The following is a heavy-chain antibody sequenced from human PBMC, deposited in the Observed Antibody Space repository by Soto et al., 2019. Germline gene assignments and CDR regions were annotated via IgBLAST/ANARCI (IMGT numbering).Heavy chain of an antibody. J-gene: IGHJ5*02. CDR3: ARTLFGWGIWFDP. CDR1: GGTFSSYT. Sequence: SVKVSCKASGGTFSSYTISWVRQAPGQGLEWMGRIIPILGIANYAQKFQGRVTITADKSTSTAYMELSSLRSEDTAVYYCARTLFGWGIWFDPWGQGTLVTVSS. CDR2: IIPILGIA. D-gene: IGHD3-10*02. V-gene: IGHV1-69*02.